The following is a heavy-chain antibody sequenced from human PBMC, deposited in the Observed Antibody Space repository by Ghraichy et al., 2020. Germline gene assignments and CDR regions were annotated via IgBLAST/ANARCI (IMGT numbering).Heavy chain of an antibody. CDR1: GDSISSNNYY. V-gene: IGHV4-39*01. J-gene: IGHJ3*01. CDR3: GVVVTATVAFDF. Sequence: SETLSLTCTVSGDSISSNNYYWGWVRQPPGKGLEYIGIMYYSGSTYYNPSLKSRVTISGDTSKNQFSLRLSSVTAADTAVYYCGVVVTATVAFDFWGQGTMVTVSS. D-gene: IGHD2-21*02. CDR2: MYYSGST.